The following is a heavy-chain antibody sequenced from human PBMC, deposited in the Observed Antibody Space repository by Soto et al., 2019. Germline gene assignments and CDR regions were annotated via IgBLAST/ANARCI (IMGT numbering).Heavy chain of an antibody. J-gene: IGHJ4*02. D-gene: IGHD6-13*01. Sequence: GGSLRLSCAASGFSFSSYNMNWVRQAPGKGLEWISYISTSGAKYYADSVKGRFTISRNNAENSLYLQMNSLRDEDTALYYCAREIAAADFDYWGQGTPVTVSS. V-gene: IGHV3-48*02. CDR1: GFSFSSYN. CDR3: AREIAAADFDY. CDR2: ISTSGAK.